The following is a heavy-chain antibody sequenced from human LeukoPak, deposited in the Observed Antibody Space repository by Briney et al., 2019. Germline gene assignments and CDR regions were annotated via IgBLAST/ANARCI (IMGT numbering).Heavy chain of an antibody. CDR2: INPNSGGT. J-gene: IGHJ3*02. CDR3: AREDGEYDAFDI. D-gene: IGHD2/OR15-2a*01. CDR1: GYTFIGYY. V-gene: IGHV1-2*02. Sequence: ASVKVSCKASGYTFIGYYMHWVRQAPGQGLEWMGWINPNSGGTNYAQKFQGRVTMTRDTSISTAYMELSRLRSDDTAVYYCAREDGEYDAFDIWGQGTMVTVSS.